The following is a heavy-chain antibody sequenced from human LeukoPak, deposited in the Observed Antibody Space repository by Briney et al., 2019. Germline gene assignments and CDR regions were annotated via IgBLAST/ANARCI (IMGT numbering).Heavy chain of an antibody. V-gene: IGHV3-23*01. Sequence: GGSLRLSCAASGFTLGIYAMSSVRQAPGKGLEWVSGISNTGLTTYYIDSVKGRFTISRDSSKNTLNLQMDSLRTEDTAVYYCAKARRNSGSYGRYYFDSWGQGTLVTVSS. D-gene: IGHD3-10*01. CDR2: ISNTGLTT. CDR1: GFTLGIYA. J-gene: IGHJ4*02. CDR3: AKARRNSGSYGRYYFDS.